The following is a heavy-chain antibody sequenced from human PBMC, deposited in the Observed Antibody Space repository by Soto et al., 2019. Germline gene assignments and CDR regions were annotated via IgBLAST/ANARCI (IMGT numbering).Heavy chain of an antibody. Sequence: PSETLSLTWTVSGGSISSYYWSWIRQPPGKGLEWIGYIYYSGSTNYNPSLKSRVTISVDTSKNQFSLKLSSVTAADTAVYYCARESATGDFDYWGQGTLVTVSS. J-gene: IGHJ4*02. CDR3: ARESATGDFDY. V-gene: IGHV4-59*01. CDR1: GGSISSYY. D-gene: IGHD3-10*01. CDR2: IYYSGST.